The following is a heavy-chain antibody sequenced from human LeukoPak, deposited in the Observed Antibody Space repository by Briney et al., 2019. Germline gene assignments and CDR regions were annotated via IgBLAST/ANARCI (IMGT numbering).Heavy chain of an antibody. CDR2: IIPIFGIA. V-gene: IGHV1-69*13. Sequence: SVKVSCKASGGTFSSYAISWVRQAPGQGLEWMGGIIPIFGIANYAQKFQGRVTITADESTSTAYMELSSLRSEDTAVYYCARGGLAYYDSSGYYSPWGQGTLVTVSS. D-gene: IGHD3-22*01. CDR1: GGTFSSYA. CDR3: ARGGLAYYDSSGYYSP. J-gene: IGHJ5*02.